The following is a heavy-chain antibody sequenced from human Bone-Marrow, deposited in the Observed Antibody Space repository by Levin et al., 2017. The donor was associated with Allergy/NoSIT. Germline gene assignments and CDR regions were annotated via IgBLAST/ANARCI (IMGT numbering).Heavy chain of an antibody. D-gene: IGHD6-13*01. Sequence: GSLRLSCAASGFTFSTYAMHWVRQAPGKGLEWVALISHDGSNKYYADSVEGRFTISRDDSKNTLYLQINSLRGEDTAVYYCARGLATTGTGYWGQGTLVTVSS. CDR3: ARGLATTGTGY. CDR2: ISHDGSNK. V-gene: IGHV3-30-3*01. CDR1: GFTFSTYA. J-gene: IGHJ4*02.